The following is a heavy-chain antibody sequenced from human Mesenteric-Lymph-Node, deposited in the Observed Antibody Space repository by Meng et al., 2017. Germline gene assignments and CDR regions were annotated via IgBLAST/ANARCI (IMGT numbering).Heavy chain of an antibody. J-gene: IGHJ4*02. CDR3: TTLYGDSIS. V-gene: IGHV4-4*02. CDR1: GGSIRNDQW. CDR2: IYHSGRT. D-gene: IGHD4-17*01. Sequence: QLRDPGPGRVKPSGTLPLTCDVSGGSIRNDQWWSWVRQAPGKGLEWIGEIYHSGRTNYNPSVKSRVSMSVDKSQNHFSLRLSSVTAADTAVYYCTTLYGDSISWGQGTLVTVSS.